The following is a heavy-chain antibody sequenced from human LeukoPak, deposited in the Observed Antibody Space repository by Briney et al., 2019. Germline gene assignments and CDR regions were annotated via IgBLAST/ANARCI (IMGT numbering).Heavy chain of an antibody. CDR1: GYTFTGYY. Sequence: GASVKVSCKASGYTFTGYYMHSVRPAPGQGLEWMGWINPNSGDTNYAQKFQGRVTMTRDTSIRTAYLELSGLRSVDTAVYYCAKNPYEYYFDYWGQGNLVTVSS. J-gene: IGHJ4*02. V-gene: IGHV1-2*02. CDR3: AKNPYEYYFDY. D-gene: IGHD5-12*01. CDR2: INPNSGDT.